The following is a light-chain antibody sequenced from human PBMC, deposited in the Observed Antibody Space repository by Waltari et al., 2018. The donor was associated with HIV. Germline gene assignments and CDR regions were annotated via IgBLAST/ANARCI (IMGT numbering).Light chain of an antibody. Sequence: SALTQPASVSGSPGQSFTISCPGTSRALGTYNYLSWYQQHPGKAPKLMIYDVSNRPSGVSNRFSGSKSGNTASLTISGLQAEDEADYYCSSYTSSSTPVVFGGGTKLTVL. V-gene: IGLV2-14*01. CDR2: DVS. CDR1: SRALGTYNY. J-gene: IGLJ2*01. CDR3: SSYTSSSTPVV.